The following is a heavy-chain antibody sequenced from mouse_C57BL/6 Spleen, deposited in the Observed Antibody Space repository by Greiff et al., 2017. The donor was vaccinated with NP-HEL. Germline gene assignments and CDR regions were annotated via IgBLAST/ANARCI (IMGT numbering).Heavy chain of an antibody. D-gene: IGHD2-10*02. CDR1: GYTFTSYG. V-gene: IGHV1-81*01. Sequence: QVQLKQSGAELARPGASVKLSCKASGYTFTSYGISWVKQRTGQGLEWIGEIYPRSGNTYYNEKFKGKATLTADKSSSTAYMELRSLTSEDSAVYFCAYGNSRAMDYWGQGTSVTVSS. CDR3: AYGNSRAMDY. J-gene: IGHJ4*01. CDR2: IYPRSGNT.